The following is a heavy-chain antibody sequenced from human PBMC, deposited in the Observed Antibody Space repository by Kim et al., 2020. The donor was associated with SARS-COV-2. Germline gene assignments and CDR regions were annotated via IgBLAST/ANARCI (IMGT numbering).Heavy chain of an antibody. CDR3: AKDQNSYAYGRLDY. Sequence: GGSLRLSCAASGVTLSSFAVSWVRQAPGQGLEWVSGISYTGANTDYADSVRGRFTISRDNSKNTVYLQMNSLRGEDSAIYYCAKDQNSYAYGRLDYWGQGTLVTVSS. V-gene: IGHV3-23*01. D-gene: IGHD3-16*01. J-gene: IGHJ4*02. CDR2: ISYTGANT. CDR1: GVTLSSFA.